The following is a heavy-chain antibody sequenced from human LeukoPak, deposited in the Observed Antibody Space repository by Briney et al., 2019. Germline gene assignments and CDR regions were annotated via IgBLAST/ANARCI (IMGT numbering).Heavy chain of an antibody. V-gene: IGHV3-30*04. D-gene: IGHD3-16*01. CDR1: GFTFSSYA. CDR2: ISYDGSNK. J-gene: IGHJ3*02. Sequence: GGSLRLSCAASGFTFSSYAMHWVRQAPGKGLEWVAVISYDGSNKYYADSVKGRFTISRDNSKNTLYLQMNSLRAGDTAVYYCARDRTSWGRPFGAFDIWGQGTMVTVSS. CDR3: ARDRTSWGRPFGAFDI.